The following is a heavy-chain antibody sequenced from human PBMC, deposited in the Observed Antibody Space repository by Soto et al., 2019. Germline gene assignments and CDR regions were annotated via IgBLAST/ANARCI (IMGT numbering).Heavy chain of an antibody. CDR2: ISYEGSNK. J-gene: IGHJ6*02. CDR1: GFTFSGYG. V-gene: IGHV3-30*18. D-gene: IGHD3-3*01. CDR3: AKDRKTIFGVVPFSGGMDV. Sequence: GGSLRLSCFASGFTFSGYGMHWVRQAPGKGLEWVAVISYEGSNKYYADSVKGRFTISRDNSINTMYLEMNSLRAEDTAVYYCAKDRKTIFGVVPFSGGMDVWGQGTTVTVSS.